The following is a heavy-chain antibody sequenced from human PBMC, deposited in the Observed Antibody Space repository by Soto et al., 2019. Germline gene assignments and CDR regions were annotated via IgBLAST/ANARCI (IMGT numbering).Heavy chain of an antibody. CDR2: IYYSGST. CDR1: GGSISSYY. V-gene: IGHV4-59*01. Sequence: PSETLSLTCPVSGGSISSYYWSWIRQPPGKGLEWIGYIYYSGSTNYNPSLKSRVTISVDTSKNQFSLKLSSVTAADTAVYYCARDSNWFDPWGQGTLVTVSS. J-gene: IGHJ5*02. CDR3: ARDSNWFDP.